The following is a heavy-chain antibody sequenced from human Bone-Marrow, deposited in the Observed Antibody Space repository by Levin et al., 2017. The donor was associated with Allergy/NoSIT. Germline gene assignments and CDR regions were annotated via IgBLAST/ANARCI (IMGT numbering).Heavy chain of an antibody. J-gene: IGHJ2*01. CDR1: GFTFSSYG. V-gene: IGHV3-33*05. CDR3: ARGGGYCRSSGCLLDWYFDL. CDR2: VSHDESRI. Sequence: GGSLRLSCAASGFTFSSYGMHWVRQAPGKGLEWVAVVSHDESRIEYEESVKGRFTISRDNTNNMLFLQMNSLRADDTGVYYCARGGGYCRSSGCLLDWYFDLWGRGTLVTVSP. D-gene: IGHD2-2*01.